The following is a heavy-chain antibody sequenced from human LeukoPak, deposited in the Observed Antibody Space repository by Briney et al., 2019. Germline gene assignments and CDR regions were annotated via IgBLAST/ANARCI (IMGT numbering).Heavy chain of an antibody. CDR1: GYTLTGYY. CDR2: INPNTGGT. V-gene: IGHV1-2*06. D-gene: IGHD1-26*01. CDR3: ARDSVMGAK. J-gene: IGHJ4*02. Sequence: GASLKVSCKASGYTLTGYYMHWVRQAPRQRLEWMGRINPNTGGTNYAQKFQGRVTMTRDTSISTAYLDLTSLRSDDTAVYYCARDSVMGAKWGQGTLVTVSS.